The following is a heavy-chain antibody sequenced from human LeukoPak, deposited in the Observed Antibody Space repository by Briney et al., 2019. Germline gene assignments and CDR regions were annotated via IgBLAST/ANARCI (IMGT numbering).Heavy chain of an antibody. CDR2: IDHSGST. CDR3: ARGSIKYYYGSGSYSLLSPFDY. CDR1: GGSFSDYY. Sequence: SETLSLTCAVYGGSFSDYYWSWIRQPPGKGLEWIGEIDHSGSTNYNPSLKSRVTISVDTSKNQFSLKLSSVTAADTAVYYCARGSIKYYYGSGSYSLLSPFDYWGQGTLVTVSS. J-gene: IGHJ4*02. V-gene: IGHV4-34*01. D-gene: IGHD3-10*01.